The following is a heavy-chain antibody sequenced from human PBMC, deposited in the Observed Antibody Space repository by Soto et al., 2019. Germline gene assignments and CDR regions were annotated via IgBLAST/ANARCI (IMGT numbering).Heavy chain of an antibody. V-gene: IGHV1-18*01. J-gene: IGHJ4*02. CDR1: GTTFPVLG. D-gene: IGHD1-26*01. Sequence: QIQLVQSGAEVKKLGAQWKSSSRLFGTTFPVLGSTGVRKAPGQGLEWMGWISAYNGNRNYAQKVQGRVTMTTDTSTNTAYMELRSLRSDDTAVYYCARDQVGATGDYWGQGTLVTVSS. CDR3: ARDQVGATGDY. CDR2: ISAYNGNR.